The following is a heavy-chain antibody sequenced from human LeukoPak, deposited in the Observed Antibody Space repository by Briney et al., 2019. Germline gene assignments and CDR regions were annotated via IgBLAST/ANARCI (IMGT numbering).Heavy chain of an antibody. V-gene: IGHV3-33*01. CDR1: GFTFSSYG. Sequence: GGSLRLSCAASGFTFSSYGMHWVRQAPGKGLGWVAVIWYEGSNKYYADSVKGRFTISRDNSKNTLYLQMNSLRAEDTAVYYCARDKGDIVVVPAAINLYYYYGMDVWGQGTTVTVSS. J-gene: IGHJ6*02. D-gene: IGHD2-2*01. CDR2: IWYEGSNK. CDR3: ARDKGDIVVVPAAINLYYYYGMDV.